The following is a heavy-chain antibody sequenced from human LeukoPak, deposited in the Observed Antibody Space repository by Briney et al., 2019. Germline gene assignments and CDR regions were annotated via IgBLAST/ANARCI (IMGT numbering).Heavy chain of an antibody. CDR3: ARENGWNYGY. V-gene: IGHV4-4*02. Sequence: PSETLSLTCGVSGGSISSGIWWSWVRQPPGKGLEWIGEIYHSGSTNYNPSLKSRVTILLDTSKNHFSLKLTSVTAADTAVYYCARENGWNYGYWGQGTLVTVSS. CDR2: IYHSGST. J-gene: IGHJ4*02. D-gene: IGHD1-7*01. CDR1: GGSISSGIW.